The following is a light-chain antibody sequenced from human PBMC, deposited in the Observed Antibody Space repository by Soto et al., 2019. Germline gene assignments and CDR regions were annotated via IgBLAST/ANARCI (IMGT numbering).Light chain of an antibody. CDR1: QSIRKY. Sequence: IQMTQSPSSLSASVGDRVIITFRPSQSIRKYLNWYQHKPGKVPTLLIYAASSLQSGVPSRFSGSGSGTEFTLTISSLQPDDFATYYCQQYNSYSPLPFGGGTKAAIK. CDR3: QQYNSYSPLP. J-gene: IGKJ4*01. CDR2: AAS. V-gene: IGKV1-5*01.